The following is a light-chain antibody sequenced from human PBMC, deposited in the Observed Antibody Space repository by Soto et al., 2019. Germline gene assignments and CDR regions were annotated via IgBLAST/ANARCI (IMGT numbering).Light chain of an antibody. J-gene: IGKJ4*01. CDR1: QHVTTTY. Sequence: IVLTQSPATLSLSPGERATLSCTASQHVTTTYIAWYQQKFGQAPRLLIYGASTRATGTPDRFTGGGFGTDFTLTISRVEPQDFAVDYFHQYDSSITFGGGTQVEMK. V-gene: IGKV3-20*01. CDR3: HQYDSSIT. CDR2: GAS.